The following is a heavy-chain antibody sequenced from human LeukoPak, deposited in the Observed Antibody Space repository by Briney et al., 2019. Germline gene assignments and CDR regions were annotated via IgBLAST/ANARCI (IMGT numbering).Heavy chain of an antibody. D-gene: IGHD3-10*01. CDR3: ARDAYGSYFDY. V-gene: IGHV3-33*01. J-gene: IGHJ4*02. Sequence: GGSLRLSCAASGFTFSSYGMHWVRQAPGKGLEWVAVIWYDGSNKYYADSVKGQFTISRDNSKNTLYLQMNSLRAEDTAVYYCARDAYGSYFDYWGQGTLVTVSS. CDR2: IWYDGSNK. CDR1: GFTFSSYG.